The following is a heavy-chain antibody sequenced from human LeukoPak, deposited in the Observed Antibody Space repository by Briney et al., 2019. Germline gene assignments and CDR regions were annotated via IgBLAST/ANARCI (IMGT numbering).Heavy chain of an antibody. Sequence: XQXPGHXXXXXGWISPFNGKTRFAEEFQDRLTLTTDTPTRTAYMVLRSLRSDDTAVYYCVRDRDATPDDVRDYWGQGSLVTVSS. CDR2: ISPFNGKT. D-gene: IGHD2-21*02. J-gene: IGHJ4*02. CDR3: VRDRDATPDDVRDY. V-gene: IGHV1-18*01.